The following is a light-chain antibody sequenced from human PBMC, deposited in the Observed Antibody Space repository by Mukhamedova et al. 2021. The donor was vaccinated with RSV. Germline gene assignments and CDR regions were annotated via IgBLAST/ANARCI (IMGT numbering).Light chain of an antibody. CDR3: QAWDSSRYV. CDR1: GDKY. CDR2: QDS. Sequence: GDKYACWYQQKPGQSPVLVIYQDSKRPPGIPERFSGSNSGNTATLTISGTQAMDEAVYYCQAWDSSRYVFGTGTKVTVL. J-gene: IGLJ1*01. V-gene: IGLV3-1*01.